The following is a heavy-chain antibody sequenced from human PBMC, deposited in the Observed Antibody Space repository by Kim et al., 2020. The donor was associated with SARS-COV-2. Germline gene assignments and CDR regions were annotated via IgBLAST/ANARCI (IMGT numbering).Heavy chain of an antibody. V-gene: IGHV3-64*01. Sequence: GGSLRLSCAASGFTFSSYAMHWVRQAPGKGLEYVSAISSNGGSTYYANSVKGRFTISRDNSKNTLYLQMGSLRAEDMAVYYCARDRRYCSSTSCYDPVWYYYAMNVWYLGTKVTIS. CDR1: GFTFSSYA. J-gene: IGHJ6*01. D-gene: IGHD2-2*01. CDR2: ISSNGGST. CDR3: ARDRRYCSSTSCYDPVWYYYAMNV.